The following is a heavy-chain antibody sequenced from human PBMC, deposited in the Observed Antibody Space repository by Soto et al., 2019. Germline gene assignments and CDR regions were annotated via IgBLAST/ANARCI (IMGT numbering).Heavy chain of an antibody. CDR1: GCTFSSYA. J-gene: IGHJ6*02. Sequence: GGSLRLSCAASGCTFSSYAMHWVRQAPGKGLEWVAVISYDGSNKYYADSVKGRFTISRDNSRNTVYLQTNSLRVEDTAVYYCARGGGVAVRPHYYYYGMDVWGQGTTVTVSS. CDR2: ISYDGSNK. D-gene: IGHD6-6*01. V-gene: IGHV3-30*14. CDR3: ARGGGVAVRPHYYYYGMDV.